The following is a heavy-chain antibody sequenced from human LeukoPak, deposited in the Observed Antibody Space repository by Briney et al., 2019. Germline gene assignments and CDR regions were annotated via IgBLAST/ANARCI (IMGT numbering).Heavy chain of an antibody. J-gene: IGHJ4*02. D-gene: IGHD5-18*01. Sequence: SETLSLTCTVSGGSISSGGYYWSWIRQHPGKGLEWIGYIYYSGITYYNPSLKSRVTISVDTSKNQFSLKLSSVTAADTAVYYCARDTTGVDSYGIDYWGQGTLVTVSS. CDR1: GGSISSGGYY. CDR2: IYYSGIT. V-gene: IGHV4-31*03. CDR3: ARDTTGVDSYGIDY.